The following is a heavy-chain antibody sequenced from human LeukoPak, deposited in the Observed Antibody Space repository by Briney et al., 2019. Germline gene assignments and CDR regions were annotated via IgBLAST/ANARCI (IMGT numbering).Heavy chain of an antibody. D-gene: IGHD3-16*01. J-gene: IGHJ4*02. CDR1: GGSISSGSYY. CDR2: IYTSGST. Sequence: SQTLSLTCTVSGGSISSGSYYWSWIRQPAGKGLEWIGRIYTSGSTNYNPSLKSRVTLSVDTSKNQFSLKLSSVTAADTAVYYCASLAETGGFDYWGQGTLVTVSS. V-gene: IGHV4-61*02. CDR3: ASLAETGGFDY.